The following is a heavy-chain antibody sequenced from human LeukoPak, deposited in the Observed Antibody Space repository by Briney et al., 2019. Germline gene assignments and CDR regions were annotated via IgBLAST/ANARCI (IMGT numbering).Heavy chain of an antibody. V-gene: IGHV3-23*01. Sequence: GGSLRLSCAATGFTFSSYAMTWVRQAPGKGLEWVSGISGSGDTPYYADSVKGRFTISRDNSKNTLYLQMNSLRAEDTAVYYCARDKWVTWGQGTLVTVSS. CDR3: ARDKWVT. CDR1: GFTFSSYA. D-gene: IGHD5-18*01. J-gene: IGHJ4*02. CDR2: ISGSGDTP.